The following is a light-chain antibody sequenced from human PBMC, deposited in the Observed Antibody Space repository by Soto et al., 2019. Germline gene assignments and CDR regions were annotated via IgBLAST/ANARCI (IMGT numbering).Light chain of an antibody. CDR3: QQSGSSPRT. J-gene: IGKJ1*01. CDR1: QSVSSSY. V-gene: IGKV3-20*01. CDR2: VAS. Sequence: EIVLTQPPGTLSLSPGERATLSCRASQSVSSSYLAWYQQKHGQAPRLLIYVASSRATGIPDRFSGSVSGTDVTLTISRLQKEDGSVYYCQQSGSSPRTFCQGTKVDIK.